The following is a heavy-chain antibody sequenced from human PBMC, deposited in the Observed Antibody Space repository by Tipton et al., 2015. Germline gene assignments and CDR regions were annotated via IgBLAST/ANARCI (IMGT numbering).Heavy chain of an antibody. CDR3: ACQDYDLLSRDYPAIDY. D-gene: IGHD3-3*01. Sequence: TLSLTCAVSAYSISSDYYWGWIRQPPGKGLEWIGSISHSGNTYYNPSLKSRVTISRDTSKNQFSLRLSSVTAADTAVYYCACQDYDLLSRDYPAIDYWGQGTLLIVSS. J-gene: IGHJ4*02. CDR1: AYSISSDYY. V-gene: IGHV4-38-2*01. CDR2: ISHSGNT.